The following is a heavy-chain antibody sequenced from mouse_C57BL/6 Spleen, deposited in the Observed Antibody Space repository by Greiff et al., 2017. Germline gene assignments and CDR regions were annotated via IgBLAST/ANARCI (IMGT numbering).Heavy chain of an antibody. CDR2: IDPSDSET. D-gene: IGHD2-10*01. V-gene: IGHV1-52*01. CDR1: GYTFTSYW. CDR3: ARSYYGNYVRGAMDY. J-gene: IGHJ4*01. Sequence: QVQLQQSGAELVRPGSSVKLSCKASGYTFTSYWMHWVKQRPIQGLEWIGNIDPSDSETHYNQKFKDKATLTVDKSSSTAYMQLSSLTSEDSAVYYCARSYYGNYVRGAMDYWGQGTSVTVSS.